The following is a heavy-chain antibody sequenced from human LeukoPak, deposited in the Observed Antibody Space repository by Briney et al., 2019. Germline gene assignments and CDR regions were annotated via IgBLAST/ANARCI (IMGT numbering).Heavy chain of an antibody. J-gene: IGHJ5*02. CDR3: ATTRDYGDPGWFDP. CDR1: GYTLTELS. D-gene: IGHD4-17*01. Sequence: ASVKVFCKVSGYTLTELSMHWVRQAPGKGLEWMGGFDPEDGETIYAQKFQGRVTMTEDTSTDTAYMELSSLRSEDTAVYYCATTRDYGDPGWFDPWGQGTLVTVSS. CDR2: FDPEDGET. V-gene: IGHV1-24*01.